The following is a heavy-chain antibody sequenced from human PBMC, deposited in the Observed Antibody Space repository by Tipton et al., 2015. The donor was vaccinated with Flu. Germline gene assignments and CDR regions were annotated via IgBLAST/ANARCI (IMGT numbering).Heavy chain of an antibody. Sequence: QLVQSGAEVKKPGSSVKVSCKASGGTFSSYAISWVRQAPGQGLEWMGGIIPIFGTANYAQKFQGRVTITADKSTSTAYMELSSLRNKVTTVEYCAREQGIAASSTIGCFDSWGQGPLVTVSS. CDR3: AREQGIAASSTIGCFDS. CDR1: GGTFSSYA. V-gene: IGHV1-69*06. D-gene: IGHD6-13*01. J-gene: IGHJ4*02. CDR2: IIPIFGTA.